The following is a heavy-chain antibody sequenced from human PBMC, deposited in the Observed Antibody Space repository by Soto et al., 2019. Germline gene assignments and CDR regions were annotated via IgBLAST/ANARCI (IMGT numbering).Heavy chain of an antibody. V-gene: IGHV4-31*11. J-gene: IGHJ4*02. CDR3: ATGRSAYYDSSGYYLYYFDY. CDR2: IYYSGST. D-gene: IGHD3-22*01. CDR1: GGSISSGGYY. Sequence: SLCRTCAVSGGSISSGGYYWSWIRQHPGKGLEWIGYIYYSGSTYYNPSLKSRVTISVDTSKNQFSLKLSSVTAADTAVYYCATGRSAYYDSSGYYLYYFDYWGQGTLVTVSS.